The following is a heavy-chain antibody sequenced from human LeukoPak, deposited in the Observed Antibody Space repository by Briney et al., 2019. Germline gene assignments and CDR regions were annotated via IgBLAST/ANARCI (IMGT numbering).Heavy chain of an antibody. D-gene: IGHD2-2*01. CDR2: IYYSGST. CDR3: ARDCSSTSCRNISDAFDI. V-gene: IGHV4-59*01. Sequence: SETLSLTCTVSGGSISSYYWSWIRQPPGRGLEWIGYIYYSGSTNYNPSLKSRVTISVDTSKNQFSLKLSSVTAADTAVYYCARDCSSTSCRNISDAFDIWGQGTMVTVSS. CDR1: GGSISSYY. J-gene: IGHJ3*02.